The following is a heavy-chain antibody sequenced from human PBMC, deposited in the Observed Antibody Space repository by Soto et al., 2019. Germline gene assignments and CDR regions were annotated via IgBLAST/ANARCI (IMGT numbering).Heavy chain of an antibody. Sequence: PGESLKISCKASGYIFASNWIAWVLQMPGKGLEWMGIIYPGDSDTRYSPSFQGQVTISADKSISTAYLQWNSLKASDTAMYYCVRLRNGYDSSGYSVDGFDIWGQGTMVTVSS. CDR1: GYIFASNW. J-gene: IGHJ3*02. D-gene: IGHD3-22*01. V-gene: IGHV5-51*01. CDR3: VRLRNGYDSSGYSVDGFDI. CDR2: IYPGDSDT.